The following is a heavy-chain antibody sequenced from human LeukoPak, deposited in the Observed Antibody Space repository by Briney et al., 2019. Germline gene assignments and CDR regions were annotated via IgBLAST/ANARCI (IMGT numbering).Heavy chain of an antibody. CDR2: IKQDGSEK. CDR3: AREAGDSSGWYNWFDP. D-gene: IGHD6-19*01. CDR1: GFTFSSYW. Sequence: GGSLRLSCAASGFTFSSYWMSRVRQAPGKGREWVANIKQDGSEKNYVDSVKGRFTISRDNAKNSLYLQMNSLRAEDTAVYYCAREAGDSSGWYNWFDPWGQGTLVTVSS. V-gene: IGHV3-7*01. J-gene: IGHJ5*02.